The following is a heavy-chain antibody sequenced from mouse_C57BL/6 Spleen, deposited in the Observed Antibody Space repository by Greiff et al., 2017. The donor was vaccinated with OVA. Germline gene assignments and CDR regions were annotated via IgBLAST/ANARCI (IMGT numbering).Heavy chain of an antibody. D-gene: IGHD1-1*01. J-gene: IGHJ2*01. CDR1: GYSITSGYY. CDR3: ARDPGSSPDY. V-gene: IGHV3-6*01. CDR2: ISYDGSN. Sequence: EVKLLESGPGLVKPSQSLSLTCSVTGYSITSGYYWNWIRQFPGNKLEWMGYISYDGSNNYNPSLKNRISITRDTSKNQFFLKLNSVTTEDTATYYCARDPGSSPDYWGQGTTLTVSS.